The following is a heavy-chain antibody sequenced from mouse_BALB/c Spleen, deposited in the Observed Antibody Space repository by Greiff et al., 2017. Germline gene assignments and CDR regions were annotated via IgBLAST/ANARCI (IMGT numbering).Heavy chain of an antibody. V-gene: IGHV2-9*02. J-gene: IGHJ3*01. Sequence: QVQLKQSGPGLVAPSQSLSITCTVSGFSLTSYGVHWVRQPPGKGLEWLGVIWAGGSTNYNSALMSRLSISKDNSKSQVFLKMNSLQTDDTAMYYCASLWFSFAYWGQGTLVTVSA. CDR3: ASLWFSFAY. CDR1: GFSLTSYG. CDR2: IWAGGST. D-gene: IGHD2-2*01.